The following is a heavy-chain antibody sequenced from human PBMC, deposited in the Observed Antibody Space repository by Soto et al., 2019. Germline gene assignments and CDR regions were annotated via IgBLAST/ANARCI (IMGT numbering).Heavy chain of an antibody. D-gene: IGHD2-15*01. J-gene: IGHJ3*02. CDR3: AKDREGYCSGGSCYSDAFDI. CDR1: GFTFSSYG. CDR2: ISYDGSNK. Sequence: QVQLVESGGGVVQPGRSLRLSCAASGFTFSSYGMHWVRQAPGKGLEWVAVISYDGSNKYYADSVKGRFTISRDNSKNTMYLQMNSLRAEDTAVYYCAKDREGYCSGGSCYSDAFDIWGQGTMVTVSS. V-gene: IGHV3-30*18.